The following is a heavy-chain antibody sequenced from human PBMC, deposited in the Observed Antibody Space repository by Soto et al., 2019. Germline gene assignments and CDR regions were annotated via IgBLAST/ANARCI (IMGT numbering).Heavy chain of an antibody. Sequence: QVQLVQSGAEVKKPGSSVKVSCKASGGTFSSYTVSWVRQAPGQGLEWMGRIVPSLGVPNYAQRFQGRVTITADKGTNTAYMELSSLRSEDTAVYYCARGRYAYGSGRTIDYWGQGTLVTVSS. D-gene: IGHD3-10*01. V-gene: IGHV1-69*02. CDR1: GGTFSSYT. J-gene: IGHJ4*02. CDR3: ARGRYAYGSGRTIDY. CDR2: IVPSLGVP.